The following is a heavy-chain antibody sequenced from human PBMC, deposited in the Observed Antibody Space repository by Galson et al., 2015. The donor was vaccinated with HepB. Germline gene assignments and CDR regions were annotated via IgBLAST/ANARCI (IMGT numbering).Heavy chain of an antibody. Sequence: SVKVSCKVSGYTLTELSMHWVRQAPGKGLEWMGGFDPEDGETIYAQKFQGRVTMTEDTSTDTAYMELSSLRSEDTAVYYCATEIEALLGYCSGGSCYLDAFDIWGQGTMLTVSS. V-gene: IGHV1-24*01. CDR2: FDPEDGET. CDR3: ATEIEALLGYCSGGSCYLDAFDI. J-gene: IGHJ3*02. D-gene: IGHD2-15*01. CDR1: GYTLTELS.